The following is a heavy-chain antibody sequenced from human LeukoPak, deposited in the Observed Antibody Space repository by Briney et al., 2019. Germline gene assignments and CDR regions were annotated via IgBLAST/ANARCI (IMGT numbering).Heavy chain of an antibody. CDR3: TRPRGGAVAVDY. CDR2: IYYTVDT. V-gene: IGHV4-39*01. CDR1: GDSITSSSYY. Sequence: KPSETLSLTCTVSGDSITSSSYYWGWIRQPPGKGLEWIGSIYYTVDTYYNPSLKSRVTISVDTSKNQFSLKLDSVTAADTAVYYCTRPRGGAVAVDYWGQGTLVTVSS. D-gene: IGHD6-19*01. J-gene: IGHJ4*02.